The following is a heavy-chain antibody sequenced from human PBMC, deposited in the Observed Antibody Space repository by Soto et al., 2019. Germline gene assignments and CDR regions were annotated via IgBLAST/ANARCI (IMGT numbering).Heavy chain of an antibody. J-gene: IGHJ4*02. D-gene: IGHD5-18*01. Sequence: EVQLVESGGGLVKPGGSLRLSCAASGFTFSSYSMNWVRQAPGKGLEWVSSISSSSSYIYYADSVKGRFTISRNNAKTSLYLQMNSLRAEDTAVYYCVTDQPGYSYGYGLGYWGQGTLVTVSS. CDR1: GFTFSSYS. CDR3: VTDQPGYSYGYGLGY. CDR2: ISSSSSYI. V-gene: IGHV3-21*01.